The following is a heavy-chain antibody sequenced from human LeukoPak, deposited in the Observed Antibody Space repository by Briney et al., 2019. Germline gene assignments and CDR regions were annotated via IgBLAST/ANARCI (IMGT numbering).Heavy chain of an antibody. CDR1: GFTFNTYG. CDR3: ARVPRYSSGWGVFDY. D-gene: IGHD6-19*01. CDR2: ISSTSNHI. V-gene: IGHV3-21*01. J-gene: IGHJ4*02. Sequence: GGSLRLSCAASGFTFNTYGMNWVRQAPGKGLEWVSSISSTSNHIYYGDSVKGRFTISRDSARKSLYLQMNRLRADDTAVYYRARVPRYSSGWGVFDYWGQGALVTVSS.